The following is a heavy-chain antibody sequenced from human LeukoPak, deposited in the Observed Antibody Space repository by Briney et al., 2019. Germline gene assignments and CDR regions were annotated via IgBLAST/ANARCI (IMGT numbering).Heavy chain of an antibody. CDR3: ARRAGAYSHPYDY. CDR2: ISISGRSI. J-gene: IGHJ4*02. CDR1: GFIFSNYE. D-gene: IGHD4/OR15-4a*01. Sequence: GGSLRLSCAASGFIFSNYEMNWVRQAPGKGLEWVSYISISGRSIYYADSVKGRFTISRDNSKNTLYLQMNSLRAEDTAVYYCARRAGAYSHPYDYWGQGTLVTVSS. V-gene: IGHV3-48*03.